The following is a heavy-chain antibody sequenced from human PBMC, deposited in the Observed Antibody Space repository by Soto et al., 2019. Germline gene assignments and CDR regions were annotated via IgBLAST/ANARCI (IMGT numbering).Heavy chain of an antibody. CDR3: ARSRTGEPRAGYFDL. CDR1: GGTFSSYA. D-gene: IGHD7-27*01. CDR2: IIPIFGTA. J-gene: IGHJ2*01. V-gene: IGHV1-69*12. Sequence: QVQLVQSGAEVKKPGSSVKVSCKASGGTFSSYAISWVRQAPGQGLEWMGGIIPIFGTANYAQKFQGRVTITADESTSTAYMELSSLRSEDTAVYYCARSRTGEPRAGYFDLWGRGTLVTVSS.